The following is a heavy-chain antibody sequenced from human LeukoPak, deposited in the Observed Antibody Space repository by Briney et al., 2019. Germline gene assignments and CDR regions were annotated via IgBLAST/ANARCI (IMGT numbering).Heavy chain of an antibody. CDR2: ISSSSSYI. CDR3: ARDHNGSGSYGPGYFDY. J-gene: IGHJ4*02. Sequence: GGSLRLSCAASGFTFSSYSMNWVRQAPGKGLEWVSSISSSSSYIYYADSVKGRFTISRDNAKNSLYLQMNSLRAEDTAVYYCARDHNGSGSYGPGYFDYWGQGTLVTVSS. D-gene: IGHD3-10*01. V-gene: IGHV3-21*01. CDR1: GFTFSSYS.